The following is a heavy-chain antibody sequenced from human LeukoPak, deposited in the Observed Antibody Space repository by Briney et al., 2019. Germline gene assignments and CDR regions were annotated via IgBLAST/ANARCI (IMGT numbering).Heavy chain of an antibody. D-gene: IGHD5-18*01. V-gene: IGHV4-38-2*02. CDR3: AAENLDTAMVRIPY. CDR1: GGSISSGYY. Sequence: SETPSLTCTVSGGSISSGYYWGWMRQPPGKGLEWIGSMHHSGSTFYNPSLKSRVTISVDTSKNQFSLKLSSVTAADTAVYFCAAENLDTAMVRIPYWGQGTLVTVSS. J-gene: IGHJ4*02. CDR2: MHHSGST.